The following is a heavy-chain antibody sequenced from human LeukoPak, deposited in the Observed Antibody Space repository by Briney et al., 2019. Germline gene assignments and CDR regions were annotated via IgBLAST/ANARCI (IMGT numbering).Heavy chain of an antibody. D-gene: IGHD2-2*01. V-gene: IGHV3-7*01. CDR2: IKGDGSEK. J-gene: IGHJ6*02. CDR1: GFTFSTCW. Sequence: GGSLRLSCAASGFTFSTCWMSWVRQAPGKGLEWVAIIKGDGSEKAYVDSVKGRFSISRDNAENSLYLQMSSLRAEDTAVYYCARDGARYCSSTSCYGNDYYYYGMDVWGQGTTVTVSS. CDR3: ARDGARYCSSTSCYGNDYYYYGMDV.